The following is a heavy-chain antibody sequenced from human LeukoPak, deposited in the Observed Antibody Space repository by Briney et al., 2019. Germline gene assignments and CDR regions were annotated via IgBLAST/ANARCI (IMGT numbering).Heavy chain of an antibody. CDR2: IWYDGSNK. D-gene: IGHD3-3*01. V-gene: IGHV3-33*01. J-gene: IGHJ4*02. Sequence: GGSLRLSCAASGFTFSSYGMHWVRQAPGKGLEWVAVIWYDGSNKYYADSVKGRFTISRDNSKNTLYLQMNSLRAEDTAVYYCAGVEWSDFWSGYGPFDYWGQGTLVTVSS. CDR3: AGVEWSDFWSGYGPFDY. CDR1: GFTFSSYG.